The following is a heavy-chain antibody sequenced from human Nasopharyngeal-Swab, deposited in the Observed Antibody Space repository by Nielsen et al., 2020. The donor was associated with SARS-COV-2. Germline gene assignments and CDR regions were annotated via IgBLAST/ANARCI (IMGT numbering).Heavy chain of an antibody. D-gene: IGHD1-26*01. Sequence: GGSLRLSCAASGFTFSSYAMSWVRQAPGKGLEWVAVISYDGSNKYYADSVKGRFTISRDNSKNTLYLQMNSLRAEDTAVYYCARDPGGSYYFDYWGQGTLVTVSS. CDR1: GFTFSSYA. V-gene: IGHV3-30*03. J-gene: IGHJ4*02. CDR2: ISYDGSNK. CDR3: ARDPGGSYYFDY.